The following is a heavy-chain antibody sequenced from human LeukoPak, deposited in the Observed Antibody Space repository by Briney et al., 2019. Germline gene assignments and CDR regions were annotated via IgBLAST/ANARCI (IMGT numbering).Heavy chain of an antibody. CDR1: GFTFSNAW. CDR3: ARDNTAMAPDY. J-gene: IGHJ4*02. D-gene: IGHD5-18*01. CDR2: ISSSSSYI. V-gene: IGHV3-21*01. Sequence: PGGSLRLSCAASGFTFSNAWMSWVRQAPGKGLEWVSSISSSSSYIYYADSVKGRFTISRDNAKNSLYLQMNSLRAEDTAVYYCARDNTAMAPDYWGQGTLVTVSS.